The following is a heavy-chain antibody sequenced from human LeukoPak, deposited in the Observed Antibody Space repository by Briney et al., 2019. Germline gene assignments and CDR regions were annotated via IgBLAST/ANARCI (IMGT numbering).Heavy chain of an antibody. D-gene: IGHD4-17*01. J-gene: IGHJ4*02. CDR3: ANSFSAVTTKHY. CDR2: VYHSGSA. CDR1: GVSISTNNW. V-gene: IGHV4-4*02. Sequence: SETLSLTCAVSGVSISTNNWWSWVRQPPGKGLEWIGEVYHSGSANYNPSLKSRVTMFVDQSKNQFSLRLNSVTAADTAVYYCANSFSAVTTKHYWGQGALVTVSS.